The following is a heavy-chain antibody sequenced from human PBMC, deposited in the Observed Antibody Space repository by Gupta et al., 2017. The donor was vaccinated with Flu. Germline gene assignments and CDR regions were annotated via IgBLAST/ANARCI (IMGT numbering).Heavy chain of an antibody. CDR1: GVTFDDNA. CDR2: ISWDSARL. CDR3: ARMNEGRDQSRAVWAFDI. Sequence: EVQLVESGGGLVQPGKSLTLSCAASGVTFDDNAMHWLRQAPGKGLQWVSGISWDSARLGYEDSVRGRFIISRDNAKKSLYLQMNNLRSEDTALYYCARMNEGRDQSRAVWAFDIWGQGTMVIVSS. J-gene: IGHJ3*02. V-gene: IGHV3-9*01. D-gene: IGHD1-1*01.